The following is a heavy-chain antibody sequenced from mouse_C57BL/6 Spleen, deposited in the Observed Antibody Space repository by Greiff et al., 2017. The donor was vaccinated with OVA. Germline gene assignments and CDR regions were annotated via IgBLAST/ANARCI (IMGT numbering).Heavy chain of an antibody. CDR3: ARQRSKLGHAMDY. D-gene: IGHD4-1*01. CDR2: IYPGSGST. Sequence: VQLQQPGAELVKPGASVKMSCKASGYTFTSYWITWVKQRPGQGLEWIGDIYPGSGSTNYNEKFKSKATLTVDTSSSTAYMQLSSLTSEDSAVYYCARQRSKLGHAMDYWGQGTSVTVSS. V-gene: IGHV1-55*01. J-gene: IGHJ4*01. CDR1: GYTFTSYW.